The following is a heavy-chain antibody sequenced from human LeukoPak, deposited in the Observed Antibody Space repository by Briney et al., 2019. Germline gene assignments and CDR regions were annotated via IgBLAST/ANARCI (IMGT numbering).Heavy chain of an antibody. D-gene: IGHD6-13*01. CDR2: VSDSGGGT. V-gene: IGHV3-23*01. J-gene: IGHJ4*02. CDR3: AKSLGAAGHEPFNQ. CDR1: GFTFSTYA. Sequence: TGGSLRLSCVASGFTFSTYAMSWVRQAPGKGLEWVSGVSDSGGGTYYADSVEGRFTISRDNSKNTLYLQMNSLRAEDTAVYYCAKSLGAAGHEPFNQWGQGTLVTVSS.